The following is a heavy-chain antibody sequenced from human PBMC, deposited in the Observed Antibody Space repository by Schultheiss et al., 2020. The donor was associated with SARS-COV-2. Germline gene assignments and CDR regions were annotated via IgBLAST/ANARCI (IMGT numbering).Heavy chain of an antibody. CDR3: ARDSSADAFDI. Sequence: GGSLRLSCAASGFTFSSYAMSWVRQAPGKGLEWVSGISGSGGSTYYADSVKGRFTISRDNAKNSLYLQMNSLRAEDTAVYYCARDSSADAFDIWGQGTMVTVSS. CDR2: ISGSGGST. J-gene: IGHJ3*02. V-gene: IGHV3-23*01. CDR1: GFTFSSYA.